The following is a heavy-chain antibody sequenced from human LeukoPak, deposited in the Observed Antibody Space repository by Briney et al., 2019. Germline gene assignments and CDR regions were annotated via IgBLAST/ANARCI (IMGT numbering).Heavy chain of an antibody. CDR2: ISSSSSYI. V-gene: IGHV3-21*01. CDR1: GFTFSSYS. J-gene: IGHJ4*02. CDR3: AGYCSGGSCPSDY. D-gene: IGHD2-15*01. Sequence: GGSLRLSCAASGFTFSSYSMNWVRQAPGKGLEWVSSISSSSSYIYYADSVKGRFTISRDNAKNSLYLQMNSLRAEDTAVYYCAGYCSGGSCPSDYWGQGTLVTVSS.